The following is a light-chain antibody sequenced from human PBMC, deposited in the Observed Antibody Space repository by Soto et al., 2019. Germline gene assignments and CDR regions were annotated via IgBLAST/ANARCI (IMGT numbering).Light chain of an antibody. CDR3: QQCDNLRA. V-gene: IGKV1-33*01. Sequence: DIQMTQSPSSLSASIGDRVTITCQASQGIRICLNWYQHKPGKAPKLLIYDASSLETGVPSRFSGSGSGTDFTFTISSLQPDDIATYYCQQCDNLRAFGQGTKLEIK. J-gene: IGKJ2*01. CDR2: DAS. CDR1: QGIRIC.